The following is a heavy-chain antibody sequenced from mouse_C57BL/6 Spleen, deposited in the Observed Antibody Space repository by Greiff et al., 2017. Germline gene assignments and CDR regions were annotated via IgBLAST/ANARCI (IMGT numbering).Heavy chain of an antibody. Sequence: QVQLQQPGAELVKPGASVKMSCKASGYTFTSYWITWVKQRPGQGLERIGDIYPGSGSTNYNEKFKSKATLTVDTSSSTAYMQLSSLTSEDSAVYYCARPNYYGSSYDYWGQGTTLTVSS. CDR3: ARPNYYGSSYDY. CDR2: IYPGSGST. D-gene: IGHD1-1*01. CDR1: GYTFTSYW. J-gene: IGHJ2*01. V-gene: IGHV1-55*01.